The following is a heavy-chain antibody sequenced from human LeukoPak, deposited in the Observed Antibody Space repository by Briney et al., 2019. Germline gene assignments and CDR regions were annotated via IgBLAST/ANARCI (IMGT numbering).Heavy chain of an antibody. Sequence: SETLSLTCTVSGGSISSYYWSWIRQPAGKGLEWIGRIYTSGSTNYNPSLKSRVTMSVDTSKNQFSLKPSSVTAADTAVYYCARDAYYYDSSGYSAFDIWGQGTMVTVSS. J-gene: IGHJ3*02. CDR3: ARDAYYYDSSGYSAFDI. D-gene: IGHD3-22*01. CDR2: IYTSGST. V-gene: IGHV4-4*07. CDR1: GGSISSYY.